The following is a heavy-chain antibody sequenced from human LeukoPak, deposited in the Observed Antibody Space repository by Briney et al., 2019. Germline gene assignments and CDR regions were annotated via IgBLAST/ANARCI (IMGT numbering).Heavy chain of an antibody. Sequence: PSETLSLTCTVSGGSISSGGYYWSWIRQHPGKGLEWIGYIYYSGSTYYNPSLKSRVTISVDTSKNQFSLKLSSVTAADTAVYYCARRTKYSSSWLNYYYYYMDVWGKGTTVTVSS. CDR1: GGSISSGGYY. D-gene: IGHD6-13*01. CDR3: ARRTKYSSSWLNYYYYYMDV. V-gene: IGHV4-31*03. J-gene: IGHJ6*03. CDR2: IYYSGST.